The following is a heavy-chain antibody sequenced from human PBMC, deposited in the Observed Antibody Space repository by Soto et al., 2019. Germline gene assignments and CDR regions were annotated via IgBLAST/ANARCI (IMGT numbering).Heavy chain of an antibody. CDR2: IYYSGST. CDR1: GGSISSSSYY. CDR3: ARPSRTVTTPYGMDV. Sequence: SETLSLTCTVSGGSISSSSYYWGWIRQPPGKGLEWIGSIYYSGSTYYNPSLKSRVTISVDTSKNQFSLKLSSVTAADTAVYYCARPSRTVTTPYGMDVWGQGTTVTVSS. J-gene: IGHJ6*02. D-gene: IGHD4-17*01. V-gene: IGHV4-39*01.